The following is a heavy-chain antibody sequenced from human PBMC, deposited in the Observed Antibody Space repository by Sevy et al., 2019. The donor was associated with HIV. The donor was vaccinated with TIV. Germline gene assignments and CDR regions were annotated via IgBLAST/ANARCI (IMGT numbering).Heavy chain of an antibody. CDR2: ISGSGGST. J-gene: IGHJ4*02. CDR3: AKGGNIVVVPAAAFDY. CDR1: GFTFSSYA. Sequence: GGSLRLSCAASGFTFSSYAMSWVRQAPGKGLEWVSAISGSGGSTYYADSVKGRFTISRDNSKNTLYLQMNSLRAEDTAVYYCAKGGNIVVVPAAAFDYWGQGTLVTVSS. D-gene: IGHD2-2*01. V-gene: IGHV3-23*01.